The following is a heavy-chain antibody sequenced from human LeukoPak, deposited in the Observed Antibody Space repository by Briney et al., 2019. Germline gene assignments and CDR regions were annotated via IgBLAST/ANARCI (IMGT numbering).Heavy chain of an antibody. V-gene: IGHV1-46*01. CDR2: INPNSGGST. Sequence: ASVKVSCKASGYTFTGYYMHWVRQAPGQGLEWMGWINPNSGGSTSYAQKFQGRVTMTRDMSTSTVYMELSSLRSEDTAVYYCAGGPMTTEFDYWGQGTLVTVSS. J-gene: IGHJ4*02. CDR3: AGGPMTTEFDY. D-gene: IGHD4-11*01. CDR1: GYTFTGYY.